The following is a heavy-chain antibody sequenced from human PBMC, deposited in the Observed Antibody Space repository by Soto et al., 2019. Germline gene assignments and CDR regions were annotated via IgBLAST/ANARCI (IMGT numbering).Heavy chain of an antibody. D-gene: IGHD5-18*01. CDR3: AKDRERGYSYGYLDY. CDR1: GFTFSSYA. CDR2: ISGSGGST. J-gene: IGHJ4*02. Sequence: GGSLSRSCAASGFTFSSYAMSWVRQAPGKGLEWVSAISGSGGSTYYADSVKGRFTISRDNSKNTLYLQMNSLRAEDTAVYYCAKDRERGYSYGYLDYWGQGTLVTVSS. V-gene: IGHV3-23*01.